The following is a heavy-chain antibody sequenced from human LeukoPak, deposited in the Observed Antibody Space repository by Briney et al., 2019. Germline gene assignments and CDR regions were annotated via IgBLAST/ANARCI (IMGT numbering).Heavy chain of an antibody. CDR3: ARGAVLDAFDI. CDR1: GGSINSNTYY. J-gene: IGHJ3*02. Sequence: PSETLSLTCTVSGGSINSNTYYWGWIRQPPGKGLEWIGSMFYTGSTYYNPSLKSRVAISVDTSKNQFSLKLSSVTAADTAVYYCARGAVLDAFDIWGQGTMVTVSS. V-gene: IGHV4-39*07. CDR2: MFYTGST.